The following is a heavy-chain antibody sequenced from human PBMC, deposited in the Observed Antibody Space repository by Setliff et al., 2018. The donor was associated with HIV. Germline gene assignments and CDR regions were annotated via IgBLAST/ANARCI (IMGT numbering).Heavy chain of an antibody. D-gene: IGHD4-4*01. V-gene: IGHV5-51*01. CDR3: ARAPNSPYYSNIWYADY. Sequence: PGESLKISCKGSGYSFTSYWIGWVRQMPGKGLAWMGIIYPGDSDTSYSPSFQSQVTISADKSTGTAYLEWRSLTASDTAMYFCARAPNSPYYSNIWYADYWGQGTLVTVSS. CDR2: IYPGDSDT. CDR1: GYSFTSYW. J-gene: IGHJ4*02.